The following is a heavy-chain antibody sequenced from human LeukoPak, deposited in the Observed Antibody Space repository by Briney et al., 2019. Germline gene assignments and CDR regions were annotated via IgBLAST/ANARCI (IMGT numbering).Heavy chain of an antibody. V-gene: IGHV3-66*01. CDR3: AKTTAGYSSGRYPGWPVDY. J-gene: IGHJ4*02. CDR1: GLIVSSNH. D-gene: IGHD6-19*01. CDR2: INSGGTT. Sequence: PGGSLRLSCAVSGLIVSSNHMNWVRQAPGKGLEWVSVINSGGTTYYADSVKGRFTISRDNSKNTLYLQMNSLRADDTAVYYCAKTTAGYSSGRYPGWPVDYWGQGTLVTVSS.